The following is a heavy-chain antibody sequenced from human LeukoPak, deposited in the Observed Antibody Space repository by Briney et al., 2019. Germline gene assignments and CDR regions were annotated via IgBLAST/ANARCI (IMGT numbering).Heavy chain of an antibody. J-gene: IGHJ4*01. D-gene: IGHD1-14*01. CDR3: AYNRNFALDN. Sequence: SPSETLSLTCAVSGASIASHSWWSWVRQPPGKGLEWIGEVYHSGGANYKPSLKSRVTISVDTSRNHFPLKLTSVTAADTAVYFCAYNRNFALDNWGQGTLVTVSS. CDR1: GASIASHSW. V-gene: IGHV4/OR15-8*01. CDR2: VYHSGGA.